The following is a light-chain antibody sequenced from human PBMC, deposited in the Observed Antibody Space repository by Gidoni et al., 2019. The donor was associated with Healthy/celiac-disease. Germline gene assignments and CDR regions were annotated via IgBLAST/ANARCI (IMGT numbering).Light chain of an antibody. J-gene: IGKJ2*01. V-gene: IGKV2-28*01. CDR3: MQALQTPYT. CDR1: QSLLHSNGYNY. CDR2: WGS. Sequence: DMVMTQSPLSPPVTPGEPASISCRSSQSLLHSNGYNYLDWYLQKPGQSPQLLIYWGSNRASGVPDRFSGSGSGTDFTLKISRVEAEDVGVYYCMQALQTPYTFGQGTKLEIK.